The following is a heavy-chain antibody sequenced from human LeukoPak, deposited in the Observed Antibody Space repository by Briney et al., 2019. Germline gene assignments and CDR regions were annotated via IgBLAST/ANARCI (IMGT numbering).Heavy chain of an antibody. J-gene: IGHJ4*02. CDR3: ASGLGTMIVVVITD. CDR2: ISSSSSYI. D-gene: IGHD3-22*01. Sequence: GGSLRLSCGASGFTFNSYWMAWVRQAPGKGLEWVSSISSSSSYIYYADSVKGRFTISRDNAKNSLYQQMNSLRAEDTAVYYCASGLGTMIVVVITDWGQGTLVTVSS. V-gene: IGHV3-21*01. CDR1: GFTFNSYW.